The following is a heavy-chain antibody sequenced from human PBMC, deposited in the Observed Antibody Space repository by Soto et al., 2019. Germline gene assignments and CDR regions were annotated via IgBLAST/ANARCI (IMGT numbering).Heavy chain of an antibody. J-gene: IGHJ4*02. V-gene: IGHV5-51*01. CDR3: ARTPRYCSGGSCYGNY. CDR1: GYSFTSYW. CDR2: IYPGDSDT. Sequence: GESLKISCKGSGYSFTSYWIGWVRQMPGKGLEWMGIIYPGDSDTRYSPSFQGQVTISADKSISTAYLQWSSLKASDTAMYYCARTPRYCSGGSCYGNYWGQGTLVTVSS. D-gene: IGHD2-15*01.